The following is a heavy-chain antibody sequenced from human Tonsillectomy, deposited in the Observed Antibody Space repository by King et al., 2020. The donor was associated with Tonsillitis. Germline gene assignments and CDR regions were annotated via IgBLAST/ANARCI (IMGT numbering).Heavy chain of an antibody. Sequence: VQLVEFGGGFVQPGGSLRLPCSSFGFTFQSFWVHLGRPFPGEGPGWGVRINNYGRITRYADSVKGRFTISRANAKSMLYLQMNSLRAEDSAMYYCARDSSSALDIWGQGTMLNVAS. CDR2: INNYGRIT. J-gene: IGHJ3*02. V-gene: IGHV3-74*01. CDR1: GFTFQSFW. CDR3: ARDSSSALDI. D-gene: IGHD5/OR15-5a*01.